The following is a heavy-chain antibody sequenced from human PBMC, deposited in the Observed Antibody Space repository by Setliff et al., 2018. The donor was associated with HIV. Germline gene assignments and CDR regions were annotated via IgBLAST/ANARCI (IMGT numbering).Heavy chain of an antibody. CDR2: INLIGRT. CDR3: ARVSYDYASYYMDV. CDR1: GGSFSGYY. D-gene: IGHD3-16*01. J-gene: IGHJ6*03. V-gene: IGHV4-34*01. Sequence: SETLSLTCAVYGGSFSGYYWNWIRQPPGKGLEWVGEINLIGRTNYNPSLKSRVTISLDTSKNQFSLKLSSVTAADTAVYYCARVSYDYASYYMDVWGKGTTVTVSS.